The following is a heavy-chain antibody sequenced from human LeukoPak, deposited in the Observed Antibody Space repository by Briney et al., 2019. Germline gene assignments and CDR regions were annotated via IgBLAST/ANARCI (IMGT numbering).Heavy chain of an antibody. CDR1: GFTFSSYE. J-gene: IGHJ4*02. D-gene: IGHD3-22*01. Sequence: GGSLRLSCAASGFTFSSYEMNWVRQAPGKGLEWVSYISSGGSSTYYADSVKGRFTISRDNAKNSLFLQMNSLRAEDTAVYYCARGGYGSDGSGFSPTIFEYWGQGTLVTVSS. V-gene: IGHV3-48*03. CDR3: ARGGYGSDGSGFSPTIFEY. CDR2: ISSGGSST.